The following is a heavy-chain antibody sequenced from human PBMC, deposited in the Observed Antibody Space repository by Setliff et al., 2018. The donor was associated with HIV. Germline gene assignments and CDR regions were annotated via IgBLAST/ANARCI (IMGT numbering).Heavy chain of an antibody. CDR1: GGTFSSYA. J-gene: IGHJ4*02. D-gene: IGHD5-12*01. CDR3: ARGATITDYFDY. V-gene: IGHV1-2*06. CDR2: SNPNSGGT. Sequence: ASVKVSCKASGGTFSSYAISWVRQAPGQGLEWMGRSNPNSGGTNYARKFQGRVTMTRDTSISTAYMELSSLRSGDTAVYYCARGATITDYFDYWGQGTLVTVSS.